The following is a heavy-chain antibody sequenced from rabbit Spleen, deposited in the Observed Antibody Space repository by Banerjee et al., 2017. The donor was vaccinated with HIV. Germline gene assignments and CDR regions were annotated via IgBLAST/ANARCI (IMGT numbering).Heavy chain of an antibody. CDR3: AGDAVGSVTSCGLGL. J-gene: IGHJ6*01. CDR2: CAGSSSGCT. D-gene: IGHD2-1*01. CDR1: GFSFISSDY. V-gene: IGHV1S40*01. Sequence: QSLEESGGDLVKPGASLTLTCTASGFSFISSDYMIWVRQAPGKGLESMLCCAGSSSGCTYSAAWAKDRLTCSKTSSTTVTLLLTSSPIADTAAYYCAGDAVGSVTSCGLGLWGPGTLVTVS.